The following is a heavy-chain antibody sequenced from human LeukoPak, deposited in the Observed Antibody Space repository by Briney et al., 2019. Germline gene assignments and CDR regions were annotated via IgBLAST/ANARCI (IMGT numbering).Heavy chain of an antibody. CDR2: ISYDGSNK. J-gene: IGHJ4*02. CDR1: GFTFSSYA. CDR3: ARLAVAFRLWRYYFDY. V-gene: IGHV3-30*04. Sequence: GRSLRLSCAASGFTFSSYAMHWVRQAPGKGLEWVAVISYDGSNKYYADSVKGRFTISRVNSKNTLYLQMNSLRAEDTAVYYCARLAVAFRLWRYYFDYWGQGTLVTVSS. D-gene: IGHD6-19*01.